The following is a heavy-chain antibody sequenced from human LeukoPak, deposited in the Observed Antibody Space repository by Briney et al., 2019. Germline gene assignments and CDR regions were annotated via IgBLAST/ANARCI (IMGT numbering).Heavy chain of an antibody. J-gene: IGHJ2*01. CDR3: ARTGDSSGYSWYFDL. CDR2: IYPGDSDT. V-gene: IGHV5-51*01. Sequence: GESLKISCKGSGYSFTSYWIGWVRQMPRKGLEWMGVIYPGDSDTRYSPSFQGQVTISADKSISTAYLQWSSLKASDTAMYYCARTGDSSGYSWYFDLWGRGTLVTVSS. D-gene: IGHD3-22*01. CDR1: GYSFTSYW.